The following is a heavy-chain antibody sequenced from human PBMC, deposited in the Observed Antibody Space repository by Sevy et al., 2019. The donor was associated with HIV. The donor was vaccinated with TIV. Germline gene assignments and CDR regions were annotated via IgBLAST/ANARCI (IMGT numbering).Heavy chain of an antibody. J-gene: IGHJ4*02. CDR1: GYTFTGYY. Sequence: ASVKVSCKASGYTFTGYYMHWVRQAPGQGLEWMGWIDPNSGGTNYAQKFQGRVTMSTDTSISTAYMELSRLRSDDTALYYCSRSVYGSRTYLNDHWGQGTLVTVSS. CDR3: SRSVYGSRTYLNDH. CDR2: IDPNSGGT. D-gene: IGHD3-10*01. V-gene: IGHV1-2*02.